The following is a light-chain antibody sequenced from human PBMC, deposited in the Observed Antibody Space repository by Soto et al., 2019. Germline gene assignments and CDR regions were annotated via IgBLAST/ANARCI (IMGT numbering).Light chain of an antibody. CDR1: QSVSSSY. J-gene: IGKJ5*01. CDR3: QHYNNWPPIT. CDR2: GTS. Sequence: EVLLTQSPGTLSLSPGERATLSCRASQSVSSSYLAWYQQKPGQAPRLLMYGTSSRATGIPARFSGSGSGTEFTLTIGSLQYEDFAVYFCQHYNNWPPITFGQGTRLEIK. V-gene: IGKV3D-15*01.